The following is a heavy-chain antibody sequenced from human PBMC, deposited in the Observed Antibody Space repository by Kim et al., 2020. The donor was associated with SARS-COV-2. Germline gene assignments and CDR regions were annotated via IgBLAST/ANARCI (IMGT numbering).Heavy chain of an antibody. CDR1: GFTLSLYS. D-gene: IGHD1-26*01. V-gene: IGHV3-48*04. CDR2: ISEFSTTT. Sequence: GGSLRLSCATSGFTLSLYSMNWVRQAPGKGLEWVAHISEFSTTTKYADSVRGRCTISRDNTKNSLYLQMNGLRAEDTAVYYCVRENYWDFDIWGQETMVTVSS. CDR3: VRENYWDFDI. J-gene: IGHJ3*02.